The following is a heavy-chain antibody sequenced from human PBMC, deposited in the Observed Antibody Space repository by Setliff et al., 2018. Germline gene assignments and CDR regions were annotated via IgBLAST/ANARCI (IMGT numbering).Heavy chain of an antibody. J-gene: IGHJ6*03. D-gene: IGHD1-26*01. V-gene: IGHV4-59*08. Sequence: SETLSLTCTVSGGSISSYYWSWIRQPPGKGLEWIGNIYSSGSIKYNPSLRSRVTISVDTVKNQFSLRLSSLTAADTAVYYCARAPDSGTYYNLYPYYNDVWGKGTTVTVSS. CDR1: GGSISSYY. CDR2: IYSSGSI. CDR3: ARAPDSGTYYNLYPYYNDV.